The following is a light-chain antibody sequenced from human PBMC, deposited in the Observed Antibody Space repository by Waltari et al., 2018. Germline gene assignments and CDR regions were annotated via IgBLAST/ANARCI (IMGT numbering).Light chain of an antibody. Sequence: IVMTQPPASLAVPLGERAPSRSKSSQSVLYSSTNENYLAWYQQKPGQPPKLLISWASVREFGVPDRFTGSGSGTDFTLTISSLQAEDVAVYYCQQYYDTLWTFGQGTKVEIK. J-gene: IGKJ1*01. CDR3: QQYYDTLWT. V-gene: IGKV4-1*01. CDR2: WAS. CDR1: QSVLYSSTNENY.